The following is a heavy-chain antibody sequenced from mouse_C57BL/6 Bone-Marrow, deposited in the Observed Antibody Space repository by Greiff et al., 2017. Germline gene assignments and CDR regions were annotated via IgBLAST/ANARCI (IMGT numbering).Heavy chain of an antibody. CDR2: ISDGGSYT. Sequence: EVMLVESGGGLVKPGGSLKLSCAASGFTFSSYAMSWVRQTPEKRLEWVATISDGGSYTYYPDNVKGRFTISRDNAKNNLYLQMSHLKSEDTAMYYGARDDHYYGSSPWFAYWGQGTLVTVSA. CDR1: GFTFSSYA. V-gene: IGHV5-4*01. D-gene: IGHD1-1*01. J-gene: IGHJ3*01. CDR3: ARDDHYYGSSPWFAY.